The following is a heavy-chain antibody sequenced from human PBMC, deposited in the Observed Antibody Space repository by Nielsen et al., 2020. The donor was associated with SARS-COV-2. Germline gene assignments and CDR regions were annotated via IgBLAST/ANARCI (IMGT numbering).Heavy chain of an antibody. J-gene: IGHJ5*01. V-gene: IGHV1-3*01. Sequence: ASVKVSCKASGYTFTSYAMHWVRQAPGQRLEWMGWINAGNGNTKYSQKFQGRVTITRDTSASTAYMELSSLRSEDTAVYYCARGTSQFSYYYDSSGYYGNWFDPWGQGTLVTVSS. CDR3: ARGTSQFSYYYDSSGYYGNWFDP. CDR2: INAGNGNT. D-gene: IGHD3-22*01. CDR1: GYTFTSYA.